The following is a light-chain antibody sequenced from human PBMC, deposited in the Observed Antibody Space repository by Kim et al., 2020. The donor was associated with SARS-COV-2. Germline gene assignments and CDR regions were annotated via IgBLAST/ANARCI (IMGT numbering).Light chain of an antibody. Sequence: AVGDRVTITCRASQSISSYLNWYQQKPGKAPKLLIYAASSLQSGVPSRFSGSGSGTDFTLTISSLQPEDFATYYCQQSYSTPPWTFGQGTKVDIK. CDR3: QQSYSTPPWT. J-gene: IGKJ1*01. CDR1: QSISSY. V-gene: IGKV1-39*01. CDR2: AAS.